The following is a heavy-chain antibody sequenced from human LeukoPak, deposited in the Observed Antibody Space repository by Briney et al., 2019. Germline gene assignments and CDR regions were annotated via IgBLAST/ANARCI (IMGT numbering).Heavy chain of an antibody. D-gene: IGHD6-19*01. Sequence: SETLSLTCTVSGGSISSYYWSWIRQPPGKGLEWIGYIYYSGSTNYNPSLESRVTISVDTSKNQFSLKLSSVTAADTAVYYCARDRYSSGWYGSGAFDIWGQGTMVTVSS. CDR1: GGSISSYY. V-gene: IGHV4-59*01. J-gene: IGHJ3*02. CDR2: IYYSGST. CDR3: ARDRYSSGWYGSGAFDI.